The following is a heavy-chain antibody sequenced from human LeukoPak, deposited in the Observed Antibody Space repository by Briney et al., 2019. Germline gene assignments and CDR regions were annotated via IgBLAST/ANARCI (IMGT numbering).Heavy chain of an antibody. Sequence: ASVKVSCKASGYTFTGDYMHWGRQAPGQGLEWMWWINPNSGGTNYAQTFQGRVTMSRVTSISNDYMELSRMRSDNTAVYYCAREKRYSSSTSCYFDYWGQGTLVTASS. CDR2: INPNSGGT. V-gene: IGHV1-2*02. CDR1: GYTFTGDY. D-gene: IGHD2-2*01. J-gene: IGHJ4*02. CDR3: AREKRYSSSTSCYFDY.